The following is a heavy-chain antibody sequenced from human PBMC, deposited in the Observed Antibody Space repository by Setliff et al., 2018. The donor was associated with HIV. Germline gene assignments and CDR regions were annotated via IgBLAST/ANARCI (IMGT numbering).Heavy chain of an antibody. CDR1: GFTFSSYA. J-gene: IGHJ4*02. D-gene: IGHD5-18*01. CDR3: ARDQRYSYGSPDY. Sequence: LRLSCAASGFTFSSYAMHWVRQAPGKGLEWVAVISYDGSNKYYADSVKGRFTISRDNSKNTLYLQMNSLRAEDTAVYYCARDQRYSYGSPDYWGQGTLVTVSS. CDR2: ISYDGSNK. V-gene: IGHV3-30*04.